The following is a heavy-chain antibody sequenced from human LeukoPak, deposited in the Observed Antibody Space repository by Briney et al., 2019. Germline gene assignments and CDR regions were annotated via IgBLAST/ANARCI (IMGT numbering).Heavy chain of an antibody. Sequence: GGSLRLSCAASGFTFDDYVMHWVRQAPGKGLEWVSGISWNSGSIGYADSVKGRFTISRDNAKSTLYLQMNSLRVEDTAVYYCARPAVAGLRAGGYDYWGQGTLVTVSS. D-gene: IGHD6-19*01. CDR1: GFTFDDYV. CDR3: ARPAVAGLRAGGYDY. J-gene: IGHJ4*02. V-gene: IGHV3-9*01. CDR2: ISWNSGSI.